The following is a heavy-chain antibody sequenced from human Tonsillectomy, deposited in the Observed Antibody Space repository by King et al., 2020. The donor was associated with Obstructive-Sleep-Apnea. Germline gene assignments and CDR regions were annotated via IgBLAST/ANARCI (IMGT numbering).Heavy chain of an antibody. Sequence: VQLVESGGGLVQPGGSLRLSCAASGFTFSSYAMNWVRQAPGKGLEWVSGISIRGETYADSVKGRFTISRDNSKNTLYLQMNSLRAEDTAVYYCAKGDRSDFQHWGQGTLVTVSS. CDR1: GFTFSSYA. CDR3: AKGDRSDFQH. D-gene: IGHD1-14*01. V-gene: IGHV3-23*04. J-gene: IGHJ1*01. CDR2: ISIRGE.